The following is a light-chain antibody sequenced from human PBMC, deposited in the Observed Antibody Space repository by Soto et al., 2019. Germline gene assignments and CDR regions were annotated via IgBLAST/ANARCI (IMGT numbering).Light chain of an antibody. Sequence: QSALTQPASVSGSPGQSITISCTGTSNDVGGFNYVSWYQHHPGKAPKLMIYEVSHRPSGVSNRFSGSRSGNTASLTISGLQAEDEADYYCSSYTSINTVLFGGGTKLTVL. V-gene: IGLV2-14*01. CDR1: SNDVGGFNY. J-gene: IGLJ3*02. CDR3: SSYTSINTVL. CDR2: EVS.